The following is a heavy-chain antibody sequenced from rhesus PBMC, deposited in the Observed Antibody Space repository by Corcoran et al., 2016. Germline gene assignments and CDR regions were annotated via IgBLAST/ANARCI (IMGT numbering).Heavy chain of an antibody. CDR1: GFTFSSCG. Sequence: EVQLVESGGGLVQPGGSLRLSCAASGFTFSSCGMYWVRQAPGKRLEWITTICRGGMGKNYADSGKGRFTLSRDNSKNTRSCQMNGLRAEDTAGDYCAKEGEVLGDVWGRGVLVTVSS. V-gene: IGHV3S5*01. CDR2: ICRGGMGK. CDR3: AKEGEVLGDV. J-gene: IGHJ5-2*02. D-gene: IGHD2-27*01.